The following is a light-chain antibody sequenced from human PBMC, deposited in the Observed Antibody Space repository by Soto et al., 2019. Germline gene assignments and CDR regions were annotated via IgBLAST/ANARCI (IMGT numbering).Light chain of an antibody. CDR1: QRVSNY. CDR2: DAS. V-gene: IGKV3-11*01. CDR3: QQRYRWPET. Sequence: EIVLTQSPGTLSLSPGERATLSCRASQRVSNYLAWYQQKPGQSPSLLIYDASNRATGIPARFSGSGSETAFTLSISSLEPEDVSVYYCQQRYRWPETFGQGTKVEIK. J-gene: IGKJ1*01.